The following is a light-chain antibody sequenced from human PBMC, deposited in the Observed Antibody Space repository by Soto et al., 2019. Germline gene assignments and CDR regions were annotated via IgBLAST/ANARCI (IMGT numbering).Light chain of an antibody. CDR2: EVT. CDR1: SSDVGGYNF. CDR3: SSYAGSNNYV. Sequence: QSVLTQPPSASGSPGQSVTISCTGTSSDVGGYNFVSWYQHHPGKAPKLMIYEVTNRPSGVPDRFSGYKSGNTASLTVSGLQAEDEADYYCSSYAGSNNYVFGTGTKLTVL. J-gene: IGLJ1*01. V-gene: IGLV2-8*01.